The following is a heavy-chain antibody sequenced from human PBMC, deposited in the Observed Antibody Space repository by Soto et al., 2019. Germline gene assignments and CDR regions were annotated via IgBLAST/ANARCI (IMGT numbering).Heavy chain of an antibody. CDR1: GFTFSSYG. D-gene: IGHD1-26*01. J-gene: IGHJ4*02. V-gene: IGHV3-30*18. CDR3: AKDPILGIVGATPPYFDY. CDR2: ISYDGSKK. Sequence: QVQLVESGGGVVQPGRSLRLSCAASGFTFSSYGMHWVRQAPGKGLEWVAVISYDGSKKYYADSVKGRFTISRDNSKNTLYLQMNSLRAEDTAVYYCAKDPILGIVGATPPYFDYWGQGTLVTVSS.